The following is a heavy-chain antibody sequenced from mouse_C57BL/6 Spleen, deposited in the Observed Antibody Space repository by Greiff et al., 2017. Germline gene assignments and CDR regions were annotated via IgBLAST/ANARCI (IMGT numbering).Heavy chain of an antibody. V-gene: IGHV3-6*01. J-gene: IGHJ4*01. CDR1: GYSITSGYY. D-gene: IGHD1-1*02. CDR2: ISYDGSN. Sequence: DVQLQESGPGLVKPSQSLSLTCSVTGYSITSGYYWNWIRQFPGNKLEWMGYISYDGSNNYNPSLKNRISITRDTSKNQFFLKLNSVTTEDTATYYCARGGGSEAMDYWGQGTSVTVSS. CDR3: ARGGGSEAMDY.